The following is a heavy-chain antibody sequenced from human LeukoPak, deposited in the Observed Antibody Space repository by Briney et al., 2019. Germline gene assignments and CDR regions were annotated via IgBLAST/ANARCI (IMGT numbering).Heavy chain of an antibody. CDR1: GYTFTSYY. V-gene: IGHV1-46*01. CDR2: INPSGGST. CDR3: ASSGEVVTAIDY. J-gene: IGHJ4*02. Sequence: ASVKVSCKASGYTFTSYYMHWVRQAPGQGLEWMGIINPSGGSTSYTQTFHGRVTMTRDMSKSTVYMELSSLRSEDTAVYYCASSGEVVTAIDYWGQGTLVTVSS. D-gene: IGHD2-21*02.